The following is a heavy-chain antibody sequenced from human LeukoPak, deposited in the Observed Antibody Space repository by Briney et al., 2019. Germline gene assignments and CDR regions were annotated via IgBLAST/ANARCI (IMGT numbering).Heavy chain of an antibody. V-gene: IGHV3-23*01. CDR3: AKTKYSGVAGISSAVNFDY. Sequence: GGSLRLSCAASGFTFSSYAMSWVRQAPGKGLEWVSGISGSGGSTYYADSVKGRFTISRDNSKNTLYLQMNSLRAEDTAVYYCAKTKYSGVAGISSAVNFDYWGQGTLVTVSS. J-gene: IGHJ4*02. CDR2: ISGSGGST. D-gene: IGHD6-19*01. CDR1: GFTFSSYA.